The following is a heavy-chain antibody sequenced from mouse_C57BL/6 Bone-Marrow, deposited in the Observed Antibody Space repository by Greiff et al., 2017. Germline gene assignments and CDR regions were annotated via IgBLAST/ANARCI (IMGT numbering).Heavy chain of an antibody. CDR3: TKDWGGY. V-gene: IGHV14-4*01. CDR2: IDPENGDT. D-gene: IGHD4-1*01. CDR1: GFNIKDDY. Sequence: VQLQQSGAELVRPGASVKLSCTASGFNIKDDYMHWVKQRPEQGLEWIGWIDPENGDTEYASKFQGKATITADTSSNTAYLQLSSLTSEDTAVYYCTKDWGGYWGQGTTLTVSS. J-gene: IGHJ2*01.